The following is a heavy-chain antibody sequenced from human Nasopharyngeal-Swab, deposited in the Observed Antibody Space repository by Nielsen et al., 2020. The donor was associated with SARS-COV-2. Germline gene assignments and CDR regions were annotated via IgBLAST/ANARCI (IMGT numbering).Heavy chain of an antibody. CDR1: GGSISSGGYY. Sequence: SETLSLTCTVSGGSISSGGYYWSWIRQHPGKGLEWIGYIYYSGSTYYNPSLKSRVTISVDTSKNQFSLKLSSVTAADTAVYYCARGGGGITIFGVVIIGAFDIWGQGTMVTVSS. CDR3: ARGGGGITIFGVVIIGAFDI. D-gene: IGHD3-3*01. V-gene: IGHV4-31*03. J-gene: IGHJ3*02. CDR2: IYYSGST.